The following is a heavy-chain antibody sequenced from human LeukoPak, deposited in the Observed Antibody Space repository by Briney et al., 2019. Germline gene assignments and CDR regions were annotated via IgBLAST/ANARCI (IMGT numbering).Heavy chain of an antibody. D-gene: IGHD6-19*01. CDR2: IGYAGDT. J-gene: IGHJ3*02. Sequence: PGGSLRLSCAASGFTFSSSDMHWVHHTTGKGLEWVSGIGYAGDTYYPASVKGRFTISRENAKNSLYLQMNSLRAGDTAMYFCAIVGYSSGNDAFDIWGQGTMVTVSS. V-gene: IGHV3-13*01. CDR3: AIVGYSSGNDAFDI. CDR1: GFTFSSSD.